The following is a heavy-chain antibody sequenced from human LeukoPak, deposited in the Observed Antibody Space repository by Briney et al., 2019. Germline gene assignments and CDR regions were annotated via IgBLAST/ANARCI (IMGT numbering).Heavy chain of an antibody. V-gene: IGHV4-59*01. CDR2: LYYSGST. J-gene: IGHJ6*03. D-gene: IGHD6-13*01. CDR1: GGSISSYY. CDR3: ARDMYSSSWYGILYYYYYMDV. Sequence: SETLSLTRTVSGGSISSYYWTWIRQPPGKGLEWIGFLYYSGSTNYNPSLKSRVTISVDTSKNQFSLKLSSVTAADTAVYYCARDMYSSSWYGILYYYYYMDVWGKGTTVTVSS.